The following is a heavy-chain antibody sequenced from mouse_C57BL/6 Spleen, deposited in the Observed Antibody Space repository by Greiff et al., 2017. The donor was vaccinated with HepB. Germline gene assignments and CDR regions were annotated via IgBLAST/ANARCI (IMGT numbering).Heavy chain of an antibody. CDR2: IYPGNSDT. Sequence: VQLQQSGTVLARPGASVKMSCKTSGYTFTSYWMHWVQQRPGPGLEWIGAIYPGNSDTSYNQKFKGKAKLTAVTSASTAYMELSSLTNEDSAVYYCTRSEDFYEAMDYWGQGTSVTVSS. J-gene: IGHJ4*01. V-gene: IGHV1-5*01. CDR1: GYTFTSYW. D-gene: IGHD1-1*01. CDR3: TRSEDFYEAMDY.